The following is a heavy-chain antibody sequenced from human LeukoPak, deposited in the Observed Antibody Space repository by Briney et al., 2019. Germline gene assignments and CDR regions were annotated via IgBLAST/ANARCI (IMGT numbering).Heavy chain of an antibody. J-gene: IGHJ3*02. CDR3: TKAVAAPGAFDI. CDR2: IGWDSKSI. D-gene: IGHD6-19*01. V-gene: IGHV3-9*01. Sequence: GGSLRLSCAASGFTFDESAMHWVRQAPGKGLEWVSGIGWDSKSIVYADSVKGRFTISRDNAKNSLYLQMNGLRPEDTASHYCTKAVAAPGAFDIWGRGTVVTVSS. CDR1: GFTFDESA.